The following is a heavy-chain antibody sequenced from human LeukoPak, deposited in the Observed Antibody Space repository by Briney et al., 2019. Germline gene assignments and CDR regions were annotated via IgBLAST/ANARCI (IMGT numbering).Heavy chain of an antibody. Sequence: GGSLRLSCAASGFTFSSYAMSWVRQAPGKGLEWVSAITDTGHSTYYADSVKGRFTISRGNSKNTLNLQMNSLRAEDTAVYYCAKRVPYSSSSVYFDYWGQGTLVTVSS. D-gene: IGHD6-6*01. J-gene: IGHJ4*02. CDR1: GFTFSSYA. CDR2: ITDTGHST. CDR3: AKRVPYSSSSVYFDY. V-gene: IGHV3-23*01.